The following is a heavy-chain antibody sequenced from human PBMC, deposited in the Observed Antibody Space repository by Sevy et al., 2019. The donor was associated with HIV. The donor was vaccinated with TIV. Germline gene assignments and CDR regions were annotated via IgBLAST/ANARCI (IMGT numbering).Heavy chain of an antibody. D-gene: IGHD2-15*01. CDR1: GFTFSSYG. CDR2: ISYDGSNK. V-gene: IGHV3-30*18. CDR3: AKDGDRGSGNHKMDV. J-gene: IGHJ6*02. Sequence: GGSLRLSCAASGFTFSSYGMHWVRQAPGKGLEWVAVISYDGSNKYYADSVKGRFTISRDNSKNTLYLQMNSLRAEDTAVYYCAKDGDRGSGNHKMDVWGQGTTVTVSS.